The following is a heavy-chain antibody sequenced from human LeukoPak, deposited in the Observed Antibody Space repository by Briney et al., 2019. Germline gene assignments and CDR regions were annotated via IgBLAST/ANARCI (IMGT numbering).Heavy chain of an antibody. CDR2: IYYSGST. CDR3: ASRILGYCSSTSCSYYFDY. D-gene: IGHD2-2*01. CDR1: GGSISSSSYY. V-gene: IGHV4-39*01. J-gene: IGHJ4*02. Sequence: SETLSLTCTVSGGSISSSSYYWGWIRQPPGKGLEWIGSIYYSGSTYYNPSLKSRVTISVDTSKNQFSLKLSSVTAADTAVYYCASRILGYCSSTSCSYYFDYWGQGTLVTVSS.